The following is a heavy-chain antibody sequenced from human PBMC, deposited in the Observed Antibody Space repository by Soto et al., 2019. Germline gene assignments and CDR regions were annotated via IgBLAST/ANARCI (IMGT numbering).Heavy chain of an antibody. V-gene: IGHV1-69*01. CDR1: GGTFSSYA. D-gene: IGHD6-6*01. Sequence: QVQLVQSGAEVKKPGSSVKVSCKASGGTFSSYAISWVRQAPGQGLEWMGGIIPIFGTANYAQKFQGRVTITADDSTSTAYMELSSLRSEDTAVYYCARGGQLAHPPYYYYYYGMDVWGQGTTVTVSS. CDR3: ARGGQLAHPPYYYYYYGMDV. CDR2: IIPIFGTA. J-gene: IGHJ6*02.